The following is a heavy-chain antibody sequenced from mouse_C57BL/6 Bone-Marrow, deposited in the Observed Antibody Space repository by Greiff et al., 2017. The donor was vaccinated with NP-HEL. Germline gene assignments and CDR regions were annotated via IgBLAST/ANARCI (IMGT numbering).Heavy chain of an antibody. V-gene: IGHV1-63*01. Sequence: VQLQESGAELVRPGTSVKMSCKASGYTFTNYWIGWAKQRPGHGLEWIGDIYPGGGYTNYIEKFKGKATLTADKSSSTAYMQFSSLTSEDSASDYCSRLIHYYGYPDYWGQGTTLTVSS. J-gene: IGHJ2*01. CDR2: IYPGGGYT. D-gene: IGHD1-2*01. CDR1: GYTFTNYW. CDR3: SRLIHYYGYPDY.